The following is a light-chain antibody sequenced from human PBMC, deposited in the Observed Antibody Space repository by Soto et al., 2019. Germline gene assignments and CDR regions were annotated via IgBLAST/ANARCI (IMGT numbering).Light chain of an antibody. CDR1: QSISSW. CDR3: QQHSSSSPYT. Sequence: DIQMTQSPSTLSASVGDRVTITCRASQSISSWLAWYQQKPGKAPNLLIYKASTLGSGVPSRFSGGGSGIEFTLTISSLQPDDFATYYCQQHSSSSPYTFGQGTKLEIK. J-gene: IGKJ2*01. CDR2: KAS. V-gene: IGKV1-5*03.